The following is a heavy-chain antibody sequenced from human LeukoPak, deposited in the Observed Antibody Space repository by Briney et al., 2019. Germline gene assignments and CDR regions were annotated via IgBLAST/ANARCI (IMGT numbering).Heavy chain of an antibody. CDR2: CGSGGST. V-gene: IGHV3-23*01. Sequence: CGSGGSTYYADSVKGRFTISRDNSKNTLYLQMNSLRAEDTAVYYCAKIPITMVRGLSFDPWGQGTLVTVSS. CDR3: AKIPITMVRGLSFDP. J-gene: IGHJ5*02. D-gene: IGHD3-10*01.